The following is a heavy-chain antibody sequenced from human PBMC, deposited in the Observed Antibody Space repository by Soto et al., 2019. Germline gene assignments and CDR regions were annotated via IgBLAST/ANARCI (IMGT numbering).Heavy chain of an antibody. D-gene: IGHD2-15*01. Sequence: ASVKVSCKASGYTFISYYIHWVRQAPGQGLEWMGIINPSGGTTTYAQRFQGRVTMTRDTSTSTVYMELSSLRSEDTAVYFCARDLHYCSGGPCPKYYFYSYGMDVWGQGTTVTVSS. V-gene: IGHV1-46*01. CDR1: GYTFISYY. CDR2: INPSGGTT. J-gene: IGHJ6*02. CDR3: ARDLHYCSGGPCPKYYFYSYGMDV.